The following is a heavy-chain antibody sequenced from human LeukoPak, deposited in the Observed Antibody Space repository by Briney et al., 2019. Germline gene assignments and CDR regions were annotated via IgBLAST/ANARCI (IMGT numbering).Heavy chain of an antibody. Sequence: GGSLRLSCTASGFTFSRYWMHWVRQAPGKGLEWVSTTGLETVHTLCADSVQGRFTVSRDNSRNTLDLQMDNLTVDDTAIYYCVRGDDIGKHPTRAYYFDIWGQGTLVSVSS. CDR2: TGLETVHT. J-gene: IGHJ4*02. CDR1: GFTFSRYW. V-gene: IGHV3-21*04. CDR3: VRGDDIGKHPTRAYYFDI. D-gene: IGHD5-24*01.